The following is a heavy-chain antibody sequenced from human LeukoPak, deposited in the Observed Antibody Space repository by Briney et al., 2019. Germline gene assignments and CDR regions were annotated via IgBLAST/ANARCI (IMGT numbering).Heavy chain of an antibody. D-gene: IGHD1-26*01. CDR1: GYTFTNYG. V-gene: IGHV1-18*01. CDR3: ARDPNSISSGITGWFDP. CDR2: IGAYSGDT. J-gene: IGHJ5*02. Sequence: ASVTVSCKASGYTFTNYGISWVRQAPGQGLEWMGWIGAYSGDTNYAQRLQGRVTMTTDTSTSTVYMELGSLRSEDTAVYYCARDPNSISSGITGWFDPWGQGTLVTVSS.